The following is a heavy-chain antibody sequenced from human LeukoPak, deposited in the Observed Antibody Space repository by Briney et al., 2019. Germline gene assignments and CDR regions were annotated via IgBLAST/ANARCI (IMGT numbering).Heavy chain of an antibody. J-gene: IGHJ4*02. D-gene: IGHD3-16*02. CDR1: GGSFSGYY. Sequence: SETLSLTCAVYGGSFSGYYWSWIRQPPGKGLEWIGEINHSGSTNYNPSLKSRVTISVDTSKNQFSLKLSSVTAADTAVYYCARGPGDYVWGSYRPYDYWGQGTLVTVSS. CDR2: INHSGST. V-gene: IGHV4-34*01. CDR3: ARGPGDYVWGSYRPYDY.